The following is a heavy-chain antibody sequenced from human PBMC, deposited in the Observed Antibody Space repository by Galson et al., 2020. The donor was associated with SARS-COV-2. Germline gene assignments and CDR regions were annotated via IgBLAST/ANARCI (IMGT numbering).Heavy chain of an antibody. Sequence: SETLSLTRIVSGVSMSSGGYYWAWIRQHPGKGLEWIGYIYDSGRTKYNPSLKTRVTLSRDTSKNHFSLNLNSVTAADTGVYYCARAQPLKITFGELGSVSYDVWGQGTVITVSS. J-gene: IGHJ3*01. CDR2: IYDSGRT. D-gene: IGHD3-16*01. CDR3: ARAQPLKITFGELGSVSYDV. V-gene: IGHV4-31*03. CDR1: GVSMSSGGYY.